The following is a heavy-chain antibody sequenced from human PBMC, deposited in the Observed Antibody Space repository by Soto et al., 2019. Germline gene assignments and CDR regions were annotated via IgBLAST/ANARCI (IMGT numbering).Heavy chain of an antibody. J-gene: IGHJ4*02. CDR3: ARSTGYYPIDY. D-gene: IGHD3-9*01. Sequence: QVQLVQSGAEVKKPGASVKVSCKASGYTFTSYTMHWVRQAPGQRLEWMGWINAGNGNTKYSQKFQGRVTITRDTSASTAYMELSSLTSEDTAVYYCARSTGYYPIDYWGQGTLVTVSS. V-gene: IGHV1-3*01. CDR1: GYTFTSYT. CDR2: INAGNGNT.